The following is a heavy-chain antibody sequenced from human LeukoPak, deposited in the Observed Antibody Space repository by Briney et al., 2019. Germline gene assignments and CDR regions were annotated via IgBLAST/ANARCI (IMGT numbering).Heavy chain of an antibody. CDR3: ARGGVVPAAFGGFDP. CDR1: GYTFTSYY. CDR2: INPSGGST. D-gene: IGHD2-2*01. Sequence: GASVKVSCKASGYTFTSYYMHWVRQAPGQGLEWTGIINPSGGSTSYAQKFQGRVTMTRDTSTSTVYMELSSLRSEDTAVYYCARGGVVPAAFGGFDPWGQGTLVTVSS. J-gene: IGHJ5*02. V-gene: IGHV1-46*01.